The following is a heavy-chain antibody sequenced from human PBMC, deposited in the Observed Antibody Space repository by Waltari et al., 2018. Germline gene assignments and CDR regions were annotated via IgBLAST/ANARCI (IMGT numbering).Heavy chain of an antibody. CDR3: AREDYYGSGSVDY. D-gene: IGHD3-10*01. Sequence: ELQLVESGGDLVQPGGSLRLSCAASGFSFPTYTMNWVRQAPGKWLEWVSYMTGSGSTKFYGDAVKGRFTISRDNAKNSLYLQMDSLRVEDTAIYYCAREDYYGSGSVDYWGQGTLVTVSS. CDR1: GFSFPTYT. J-gene: IGHJ4*02. V-gene: IGHV3-48*04. CDR2: MTGSGSTK.